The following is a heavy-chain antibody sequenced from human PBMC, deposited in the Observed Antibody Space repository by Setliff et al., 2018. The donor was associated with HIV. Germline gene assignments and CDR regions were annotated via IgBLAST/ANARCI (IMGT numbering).Heavy chain of an antibody. CDR2: IHTSGSS. CDR3: ARDLLGSSSLVDY. Sequence: NPSETLSLTCAVSGGSAGSRDYYWGWIRQPPGKGLEWIGNIHTSGSSSYNPSLKSRVIISLDTSKNQISLKLNSVTAADTAVYYCARDLLGSSSLVDYWGQGTLVTVSS. V-gene: IGHV4-61*08. D-gene: IGHD6-6*01. CDR1: GGSAGSRDYY. J-gene: IGHJ4*02.